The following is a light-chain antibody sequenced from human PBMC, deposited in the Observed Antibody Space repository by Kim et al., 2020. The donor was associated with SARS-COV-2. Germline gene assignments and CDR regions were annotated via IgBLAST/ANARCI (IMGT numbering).Light chain of an antibody. CDR2: DTS. CDR3: LLFYSGSQV. V-gene: IGLV7-46*01. J-gene: IGLJ2*01. CDR1: TGAVTSGHY. Sequence: QAVVTQEPSLTVSPGGTVTLTCGSSTGAVTSGHYPYWIQQKPGQAPRTLIYDTSNKQSWTPARFTGSLLGGRAALTLSAAQPEDEADYYCLLFYSGSQVFGGGTQLTVL.